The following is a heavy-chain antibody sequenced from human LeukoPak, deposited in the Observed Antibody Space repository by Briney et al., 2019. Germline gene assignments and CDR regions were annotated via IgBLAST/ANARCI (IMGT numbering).Heavy chain of an antibody. Sequence: PGGSLRLSCAASGFTFSSYAMSWVRQAPGKGLELVSAISGSGGSTYYADSVKGRFTISRDNSKNTLYLQMNSLRAEDTAVYYCQVVPAAIDFDYWGQGTLVTVSS. J-gene: IGHJ4*02. D-gene: IGHD2-2*01. CDR3: QVVPAAIDFDY. CDR2: ISGSGGST. CDR1: GFTFSSYA. V-gene: IGHV3-23*01.